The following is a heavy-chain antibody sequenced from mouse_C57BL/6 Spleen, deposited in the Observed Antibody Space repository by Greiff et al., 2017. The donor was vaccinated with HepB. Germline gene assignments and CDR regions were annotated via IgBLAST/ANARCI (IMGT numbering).Heavy chain of an antibody. CDR1: GYTFTSYW. CDR3: ARIDYYGSSYVFAY. Sequence: QVQLQQPGAELVMPGASVKLSCKASGYTFTSYWMHWVKQRPGQGLEWIGEIDPSDSYTNYNQKFKGKSTLTVDKSSSTAYMQLSSLTSEDSAVYYCARIDYYGSSYVFAYWGQGALVTVSA. V-gene: IGHV1-69*01. J-gene: IGHJ3*01. D-gene: IGHD1-1*01. CDR2: IDPSDSYT.